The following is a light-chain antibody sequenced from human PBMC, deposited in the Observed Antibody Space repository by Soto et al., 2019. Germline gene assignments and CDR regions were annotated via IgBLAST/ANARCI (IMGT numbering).Light chain of an antibody. CDR3: QQYNSYSET. CDR2: DAS. V-gene: IGKV1-5*01. J-gene: IGKJ1*01. CDR1: QSISSW. Sequence: DIQMTQSPSTLSASVGDRVTITCRASQSISSWLAWYQQKPGKAPKLLIYDASSLESGVPSRLSGSGSGTEFTLTISSLQPDDFATYYCQQYNSYSETVGQGTKVDIX.